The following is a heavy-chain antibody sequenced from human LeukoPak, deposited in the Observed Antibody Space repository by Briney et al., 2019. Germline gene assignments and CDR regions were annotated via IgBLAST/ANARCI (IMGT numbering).Heavy chain of an antibody. CDR2: LSEGGDTA. CDR1: GFTFSSYV. CDR3: AFSPLGDNYGFPY. D-gene: IGHD5-18*01. V-gene: IGHV3-23*01. J-gene: IGHJ4*02. Sequence: PGGSLRLSCAGSGFTFSSYVMHWVRQAPGRGLEWVSSLSEGGDTAYYADSVKGRFTIYRDNFRDTLYPQVNSLRADDTALYYCAFSPLGDNYGFPYWGQGALVIVSS.